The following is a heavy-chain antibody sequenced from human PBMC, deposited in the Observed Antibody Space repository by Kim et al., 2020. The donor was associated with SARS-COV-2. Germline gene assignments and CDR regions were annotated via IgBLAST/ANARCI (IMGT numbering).Heavy chain of an antibody. J-gene: IGHJ5*02. CDR1: GGSVSSGSYY. Sequence: SETLSLTCTVSGGSVSSGSYYWSWIRQPPGKGLEWIGYIYYSGSTNYNPSLKSRVTISVDTSKNQFSLKLSSVTAADTAVYYCARAGNFLRIVATMNWFDPWGQGTLVTVSS. CDR2: IYYSGST. D-gene: IGHD5-12*01. V-gene: IGHV4-61*01. CDR3: ARAGNFLRIVATMNWFDP.